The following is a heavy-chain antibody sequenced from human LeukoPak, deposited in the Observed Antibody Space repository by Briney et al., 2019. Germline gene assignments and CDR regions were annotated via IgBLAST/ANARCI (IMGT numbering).Heavy chain of an antibody. Sequence: PSETLSLTCTVSGVSINSYYWNWIRQPAGKALEWMGRVYASGRTNYNPSLKSRVIMSVDTSKNQVSLKLRSVTAADTAVYYCARVRDGYSDYWGQGTLVTVSS. CDR3: ARVRDGYSDY. V-gene: IGHV4-4*07. D-gene: IGHD5-24*01. CDR1: GVSINSYY. J-gene: IGHJ4*02. CDR2: VYASGRT.